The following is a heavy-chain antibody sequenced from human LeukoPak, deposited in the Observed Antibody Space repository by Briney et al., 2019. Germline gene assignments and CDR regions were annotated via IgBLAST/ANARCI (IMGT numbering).Heavy chain of an antibody. Sequence: SETLSLTCAVSGGSISSGGYSWSWIRQPPGKGLEWIGYIYHSGSTYYNPSLKSRVTISVDRSKNQFSLKLSSVTAADTAVYYCARARVVPAAMLVFYFDYWGQGTLVTVSS. CDR2: IYHSGST. CDR3: ARARVVPAAMLVFYFDY. D-gene: IGHD2-2*01. V-gene: IGHV4-30-2*01. CDR1: GGSISSGGYS. J-gene: IGHJ4*02.